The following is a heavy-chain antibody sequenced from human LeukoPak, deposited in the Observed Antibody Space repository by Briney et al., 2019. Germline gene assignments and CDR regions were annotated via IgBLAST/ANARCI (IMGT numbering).Heavy chain of an antibody. D-gene: IGHD2-15*01. CDR2: IYYNGVT. V-gene: IGHV4-59*08. Sequence: SETLSLTCSVSDGSISGDYWSWIRQPPGEGLEWIGYIYYNGVTKYSPSLKSRVTMSIDTSKNQFSLKLYSVTAADTAVYYCVRLPACGGGTCYRAFDIWGQGTMITVSS. CDR1: DGSISGDY. J-gene: IGHJ3*02. CDR3: VRLPACGGGTCYRAFDI.